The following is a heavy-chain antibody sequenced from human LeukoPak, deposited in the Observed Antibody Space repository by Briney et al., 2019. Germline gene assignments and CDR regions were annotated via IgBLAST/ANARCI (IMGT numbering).Heavy chain of an antibody. J-gene: IGHJ6*02. D-gene: IGHD2-15*01. CDR3: ARRLVVVAATRFYYGMDV. CDR1: GYTFTSYA. V-gene: IGHV1-3*01. Sequence: ASVKVSCKASGYTFTSYAMHWVRQAPGQRLEWMGWVNAGNGNTKYSQKFQGRVTITRDTSASTAYMELSSLGSEDTAVYYCARRLVVVAATRFYYGMDVWGQGTTVTVSS. CDR2: VNAGNGNT.